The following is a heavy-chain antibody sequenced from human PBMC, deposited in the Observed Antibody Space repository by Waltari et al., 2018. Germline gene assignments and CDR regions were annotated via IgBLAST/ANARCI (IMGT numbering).Heavy chain of an antibody. V-gene: IGHV3-23*01. J-gene: IGHJ4*02. CDR1: GFTFSSYA. CDR2: ISGSGGST. CDR3: AKAQGEGAVAGVGVDY. D-gene: IGHD6-19*01. Sequence: EVQLLESGGGLVQPGGSLRLSCAASGFTFSSYAMSWVRQAPGKGLEWVSAISGSGGSTYYADSVKGRFTISRDISKNTRDLQMNSLRAEDTAVYYCAKAQGEGAVAGVGVDYWGQGTLVTVSS.